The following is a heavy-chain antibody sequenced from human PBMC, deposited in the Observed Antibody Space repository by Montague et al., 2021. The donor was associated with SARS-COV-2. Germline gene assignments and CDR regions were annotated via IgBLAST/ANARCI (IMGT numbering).Heavy chain of an antibody. D-gene: IGHD1-14*01. J-gene: IGHJ6*03. V-gene: IGHV6-1*01. CDR1: GDSVSSNSAA. CDR2: TYYRSRWFN. Sequence: CAISGDSVSSNSAAWNWIRQSPSRGLEWLGPTYYRSRWFNDYAVSIRSRITINPDTSKNQFSLQLNSVTPEDTAVYYCARATEWRGYYYYYYMDVWGKGTTVTVSS. CDR3: ARATEWRGYYYYYYMDV.